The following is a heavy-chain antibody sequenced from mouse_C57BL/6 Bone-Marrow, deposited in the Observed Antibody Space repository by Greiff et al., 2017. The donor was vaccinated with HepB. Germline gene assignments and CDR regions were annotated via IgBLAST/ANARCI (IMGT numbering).Heavy chain of an antibody. D-gene: IGHD1-1*01. V-gene: IGHV5-16*01. CDR2: INYDGSST. Sequence: EVKVVESAGGLVQPGSSMKLSCTASGFTFSDYYMAWVRQVPATGLEWVANINYDGSSTYYLDSLKSRFIISRDNAKNILYLQMSSLKSEDTATYYCATHYGSSGDYAMDYWGQGTSVTVSS. CDR3: ATHYGSSGDYAMDY. CDR1: GFTFSDYY. J-gene: IGHJ4*01.